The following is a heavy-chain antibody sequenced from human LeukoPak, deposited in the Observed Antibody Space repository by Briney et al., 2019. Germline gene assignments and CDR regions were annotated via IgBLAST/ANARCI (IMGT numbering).Heavy chain of an antibody. J-gene: IGHJ5*02. CDR1: GGSISSYY. V-gene: IGHV4-59*01. CDR2: IYYSGST. Sequence: SETLSLTCTVSGGSISSYYWSWIRQPPGKGLEWIGYIYYSGSTYYNPSLKGRVTISVDTSKNQFSLKLSSVTAADTAVYYCARALVVVPAAPPTWFDPWGQGTLVTVSS. D-gene: IGHD2-2*01. CDR3: ARALVVVPAAPPTWFDP.